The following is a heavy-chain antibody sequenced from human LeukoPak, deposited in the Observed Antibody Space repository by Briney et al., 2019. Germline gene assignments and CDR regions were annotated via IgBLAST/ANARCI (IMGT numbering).Heavy chain of an antibody. CDR1: GGSISSGVYY. Sequence: SQTLSLTCTVSGGSISSGVYYWSWIRQHPGKGLEWIGYIYYSGSTYYNPSLKSRVTISVDTSKNQFSLKLSSVTAADTAVYYCARDSLASAYFDYWGQGTLVTVSS. CDR3: ARDSLASAYFDY. J-gene: IGHJ4*02. CDR2: IYYSGST. V-gene: IGHV4-31*03. D-gene: IGHD3-10*01.